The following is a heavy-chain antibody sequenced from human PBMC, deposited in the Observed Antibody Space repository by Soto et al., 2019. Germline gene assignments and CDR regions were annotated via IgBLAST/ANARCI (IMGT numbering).Heavy chain of an antibody. CDR1: GGSITSGDYY. Sequence: SETLSLTCTVSGGSITSGDYYWSLIRQPPGKGLEWIGYIYYSGSTYYNPSLKSRVTISVDTSKNQFSLKLSSVTAADTAVYYCARSHIVPRLFMYPYAYRGQGTLVTVSS. J-gene: IGHJ4*02. V-gene: IGHV4-30-4*01. CDR3: ARSHIVPRLFMYPYAY. CDR2: IYYSGST. D-gene: IGHD5-12*01.